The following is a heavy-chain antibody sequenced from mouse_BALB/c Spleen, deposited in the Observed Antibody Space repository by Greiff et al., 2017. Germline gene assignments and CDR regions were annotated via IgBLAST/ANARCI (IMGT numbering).Heavy chain of an antibody. D-gene: IGHD1-2*01. J-gene: IGHJ2*01. CDR3: ARGVRTATSYFDY. CDR1: GYTFSSYW. V-gene: IGHV1-9*01. Sequence: VQLVESGAELMKPGASVKISCKATGYTFSSYWIEWVKQRPGHGLEWIGEILPGSGSTNYNEKFKGKATFTADTSSNTAYMQLSSLTSEDSAVYYCARGVRTATSYFDYWGQGTTLTVSS. CDR2: ILPGSGST.